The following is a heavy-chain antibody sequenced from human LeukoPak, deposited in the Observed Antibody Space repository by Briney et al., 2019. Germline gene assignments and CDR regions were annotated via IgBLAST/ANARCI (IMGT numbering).Heavy chain of an antibody. V-gene: IGHV3-33*01. CDR1: GFTFSRHG. J-gene: IGHJ4*02. Sequence: GGSLRLSCAASGFTFSRHGMHWVRQAPGKGLEWVAVIWYDGSNTYYVGSVKGRFTISRDNSKNTLYLQMNSLRVEDTAVYYCGRDSRSILIDVWGQGTPVTISS. CDR2: IWYDGSNT. D-gene: IGHD3-3*01. CDR3: GRDSRSILIDV.